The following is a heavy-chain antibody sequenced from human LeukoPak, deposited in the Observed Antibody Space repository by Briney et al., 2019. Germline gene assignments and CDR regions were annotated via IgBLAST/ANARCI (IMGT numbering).Heavy chain of an antibody. Sequence: PGGSLRLSCAASGFTFSSYAMSWVRQAPGKGLEWVSAISGSGDSTTYTDSVKGRFTISRDNSKNTLYLQMNSLRAEDTAVYYCAKDLKGYYGSGSYPHWGQGTLVTVSP. D-gene: IGHD3-10*01. CDR1: GFTFSSYA. V-gene: IGHV3-23*01. CDR2: ISGSGDST. J-gene: IGHJ4*02. CDR3: AKDLKGYYGSGSYPH.